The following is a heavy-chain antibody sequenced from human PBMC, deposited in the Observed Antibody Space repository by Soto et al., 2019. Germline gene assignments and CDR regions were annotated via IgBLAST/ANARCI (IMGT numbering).Heavy chain of an antibody. D-gene: IGHD6-19*01. J-gene: IGHJ4*02. V-gene: IGHV1-18*01. CDR1: GFTFTSYG. CDR3: ARAGRSIAVALSDS. CDR2: VSAYNGYT. Sequence: QVQLGQSGAEVKKTGASGKVSCKASGFTFTSYGFSWVRQAPGEGLEWMGWVSAYNGYTTYAQKLQGRVTMTTDTSTNTAYMELRSLRSDDTAVYYCARAGRSIAVALSDSWGQGTLVTVSS.